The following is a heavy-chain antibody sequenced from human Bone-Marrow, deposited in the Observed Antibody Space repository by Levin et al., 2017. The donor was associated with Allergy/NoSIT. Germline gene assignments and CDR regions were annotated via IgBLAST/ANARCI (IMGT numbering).Heavy chain of an antibody. J-gene: IGHJ5*01. D-gene: IGHD2-8*02. V-gene: IGHV4-31*03. CDR3: ARVRNAGGRGWFDS. CDR1: GDSVISGHYY. CDR2: SYYSGTA. Sequence: SQTLSLTCTVSGDSVISGHYYWSWIRQSPGKGLEWIGHSYYSGTAYYNPSLKSRLTISVDTSQNQFSLKLNSVTAADTAVYYCARVRNAGGRGWFDSWGQGTLVTVSS.